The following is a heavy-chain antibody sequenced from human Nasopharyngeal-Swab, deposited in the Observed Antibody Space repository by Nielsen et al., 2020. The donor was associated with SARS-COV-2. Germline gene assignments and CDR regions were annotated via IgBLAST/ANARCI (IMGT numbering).Heavy chain of an antibody. V-gene: IGHV4-4*02. J-gene: IGHJ4*02. Sequence: WIRQPPGKGPEWIGEIHRGGTTNYNPSLESRVTISLDKSKNQFSPRLNSVTAADTAVYYCANVRVASAGTFDFWGLGTLVTVSS. CDR3: ANVRVASAGTFDF. CDR2: IHRGGTT. D-gene: IGHD6-13*01.